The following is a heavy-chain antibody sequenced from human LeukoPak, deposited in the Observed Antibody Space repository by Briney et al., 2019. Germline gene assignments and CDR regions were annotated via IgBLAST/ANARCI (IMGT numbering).Heavy chain of an antibody. CDR2: IIPILGIA. CDR3: ARGTGIAVAGMDV. Sequence: SVKVSCKASGYTFTNYGISWVRQAPGQGLEWMGRIIPILGIANYAQKFQGRVTITADKSTSTAYMELSSLRSEDTAVYYCARGTGIAVAGMDVWGQGTTVTVSS. J-gene: IGHJ6*02. D-gene: IGHD6-19*01. CDR1: GYTFTNYG. V-gene: IGHV1-69*04.